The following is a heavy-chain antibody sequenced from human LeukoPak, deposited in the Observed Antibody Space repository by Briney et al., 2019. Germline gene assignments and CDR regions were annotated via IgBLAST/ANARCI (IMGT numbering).Heavy chain of an antibody. J-gene: IGHJ4*01. CDR1: GGSISSYY. Sequence: SETLSLTCTVSGGSISSYYWSWIRQPPGKGLEWIGYIYYSGSTNYNPSLKSRVTISVDTSKNQFFLKLSSVTAADTAVYYCATMAATANLDYWGQGTLVTVSS. D-gene: IGHD6-25*01. V-gene: IGHV4-59*01. CDR2: IYYSGST. CDR3: ATMAATANLDY.